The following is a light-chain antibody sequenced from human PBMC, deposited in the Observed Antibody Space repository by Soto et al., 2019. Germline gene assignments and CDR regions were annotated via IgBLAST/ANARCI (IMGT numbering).Light chain of an antibody. Sequence: EIVFTQSPGTLSLSPGERATLSCRASQSVRSSSLAWYQQKPGQAPRLLIYGASSRATGIPDRFSGSGSGTDFTLTISRLEPEDFAVYYCQQYGSSPPRTFGQGTKVDIK. V-gene: IGKV3-20*01. CDR2: GAS. J-gene: IGKJ1*01. CDR3: QQYGSSPPRT. CDR1: QSVRSSS.